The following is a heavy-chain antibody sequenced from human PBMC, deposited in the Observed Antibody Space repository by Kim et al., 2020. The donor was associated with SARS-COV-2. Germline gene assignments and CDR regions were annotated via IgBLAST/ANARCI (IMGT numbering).Heavy chain of an antibody. Sequence: GSSTSYADSVKGRFTNSRDNAKNTVYLQMNSLRAEDTAVYYCAAAWNSAYWGQGTLVTVSS. D-gene: IGHD1-1*01. CDR3: AAAWNSAY. V-gene: IGHV3-74*01. J-gene: IGHJ4*02. CDR2: GSST.